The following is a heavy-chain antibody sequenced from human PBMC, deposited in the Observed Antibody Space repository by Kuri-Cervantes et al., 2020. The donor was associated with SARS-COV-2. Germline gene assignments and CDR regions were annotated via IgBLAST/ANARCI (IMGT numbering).Heavy chain of an antibody. J-gene: IGHJ3*02. Sequence: SETLSLTCTVSGGSVSSGSYYWSWIRQPPGKGLEWIGYIYYSGSPNYNPSLKSRVTISVDTSKNQFSLKLSSVSAADTAVYYCARAARITIFGVVMAFDIWGQGTMVTVSS. CDR3: ARAARITIFGVVMAFDI. CDR1: GGSVSSGSYY. D-gene: IGHD3-3*01. CDR2: IYYSGSP. V-gene: IGHV4-61*01.